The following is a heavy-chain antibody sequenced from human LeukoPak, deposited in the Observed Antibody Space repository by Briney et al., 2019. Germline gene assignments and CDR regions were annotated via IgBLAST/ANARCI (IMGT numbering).Heavy chain of an antibody. Sequence: GGSLRLSCAASGFTFSSYWMHRVRQAPGKGLVWVSRISSDGSSTTYADSVKGRFTISRDNAKNTLYLQMNSLRAEDTAVYYCARLSPPSSGWDYYYYYYMDVWDKGTTVTVSS. D-gene: IGHD6-19*01. V-gene: IGHV3-74*03. CDR2: ISSDGSST. J-gene: IGHJ6*03. CDR1: GFTFSSYW. CDR3: ARLSPPSSGWDYYYYYYMDV.